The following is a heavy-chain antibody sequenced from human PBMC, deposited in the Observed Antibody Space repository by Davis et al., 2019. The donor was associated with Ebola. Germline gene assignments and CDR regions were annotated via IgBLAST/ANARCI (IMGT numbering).Heavy chain of an antibody. CDR1: GNSFTSHW. CDR2: IYTGDSDT. J-gene: IGHJ6*02. D-gene: IGHD2-2*01. V-gene: IGHV5-51*01. CDR3: ARHCISTSCSPLYYYGMDV. Sequence: GESLKISCKDSGNSFTSHWIGWVRQMPGKGLDWMGIIYTGDSDTRYSPSFQGHVTISADKSISTAYLQWSSLKASDTAMYYCARHCISTSCSPLYYYGMDVWGQGTTVTVSS.